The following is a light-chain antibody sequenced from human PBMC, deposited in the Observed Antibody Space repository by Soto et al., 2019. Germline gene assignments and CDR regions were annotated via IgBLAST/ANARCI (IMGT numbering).Light chain of an antibody. Sequence: DIVMTQSPDSLAVSLGERATINCKSSQSVLYSSNNKNYLAWYQQKPGQPPKLLIYWASTRESGVPDRFSGSGSGIDFALTISSRQAEDVAVYYCQQYYSTPLTFGGGTKVEIK. CDR3: QQYYSTPLT. V-gene: IGKV4-1*01. J-gene: IGKJ4*01. CDR1: QSVLYSSNNKNY. CDR2: WAS.